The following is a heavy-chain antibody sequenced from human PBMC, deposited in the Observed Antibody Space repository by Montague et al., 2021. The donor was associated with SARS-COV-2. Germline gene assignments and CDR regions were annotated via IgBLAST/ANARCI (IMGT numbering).Heavy chain of an antibody. CDR1: GGSFSGYY. V-gene: IGHV4-34*01. D-gene: IGHD2-2*01. J-gene: IGHJ6*02. Sequence: SETLSLTCAVYGGSFSGYYWSWIRQPPGKGLEWIGEINHSGSTNYNPSLKSRVTISVDTSKNQFSLKLSSVTAADTAVYYCARGRAVPAAMRIFSLGRSYYGMDVWGQGTTVTVSS. CDR3: ARGRAVPAAMRIFSLGRSYYGMDV. CDR2: INHSGST.